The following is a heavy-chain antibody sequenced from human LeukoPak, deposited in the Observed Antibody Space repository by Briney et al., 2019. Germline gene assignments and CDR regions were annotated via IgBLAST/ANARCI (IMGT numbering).Heavy chain of an antibody. CDR3: ARGDRHYYGSGSYPIDY. D-gene: IGHD3-10*01. CDR1: GGSFSGYY. J-gene: IGHJ4*02. Sequence: SETLSLTCAVYGGSFSGYYWGWIRQPPGKGLEWIGEINHSGSTNYNPSLKSRVTISVDTSKNQFSLKLSSVTAADTAVYYCARGDRHYYGSGSYPIDYWGQGTLVTVSS. CDR2: INHSGST. V-gene: IGHV4-34*01.